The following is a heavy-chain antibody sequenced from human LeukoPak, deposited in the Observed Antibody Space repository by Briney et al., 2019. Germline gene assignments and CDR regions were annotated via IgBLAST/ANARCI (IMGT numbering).Heavy chain of an antibody. Sequence: PGGSLRLSCAATGFTFSDEYMSWIRQAPGKGLEWVSYISSSSSYTNYADSVKGRFTISRDNAKNSLSLQMNSPRAEDTAVYYCARTRGRGSGGHFDIWGQGTMVTVSS. V-gene: IGHV3-11*06. CDR1: GFTFSDEY. CDR2: ISSSSSYT. J-gene: IGHJ3*02. CDR3: ARTRGRGSGGHFDI.